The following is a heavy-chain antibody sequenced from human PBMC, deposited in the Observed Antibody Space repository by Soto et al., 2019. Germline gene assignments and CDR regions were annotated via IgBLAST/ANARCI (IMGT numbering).Heavy chain of an antibody. V-gene: IGHV3-30*18. CDR1: GLTFSSYG. CDR2: ISYDGSNT. D-gene: IGHD1-26*01. CDR3: AKEGGLSGSYYISSSYYFDY. Sequence: QVQLVESGGGVVQPGRSLRLSCAASGLTFSSYGMHWVRQAPGKGQEWVAIISYDGSNTYYADSVNGRFTISRDNSKNTLYLQMNSLRAEDTSVYYCAKEGGLSGSYYISSSYYFDYWGQGTLVTVSS. J-gene: IGHJ4*02.